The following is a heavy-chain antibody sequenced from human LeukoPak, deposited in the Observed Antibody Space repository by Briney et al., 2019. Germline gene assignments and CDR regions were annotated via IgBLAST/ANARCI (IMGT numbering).Heavy chain of an antibody. D-gene: IGHD1-14*01. CDR3: AKDQPLETTLDS. Sequence: GGSLRLSCEASGFAFSSYVLSWFPQAQGKGLSGVSTITGGGDTTYYADSVKGRFTISRDNSRNALYLQMNSLRAEDTAVYYCAKDQPLETTLDSWGQGTLVTVSS. CDR2: ITGGGDTT. V-gene: IGHV3-23*01. J-gene: IGHJ4*02. CDR1: GFAFSSYV.